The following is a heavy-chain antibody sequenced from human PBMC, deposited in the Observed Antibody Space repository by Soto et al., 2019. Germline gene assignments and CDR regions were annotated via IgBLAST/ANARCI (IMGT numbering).Heavy chain of an antibody. J-gene: IGHJ6*02. D-gene: IGHD3-3*01. CDR2: IIPILGIA. CDR3: ARDGYEAYYYGMDV. Sequence: QVQLVQSGAEVKKPGSSVKVSCKASRGTFSSYTISWVRQAPGQGLEWMGRIIPILGIANYAQKFQGRVTITADKSTSTDYMELSSLRSEDTAVYYCARDGYEAYYYGMDVWGQGTTVTVSS. CDR1: RGTFSSYT. V-gene: IGHV1-69*08.